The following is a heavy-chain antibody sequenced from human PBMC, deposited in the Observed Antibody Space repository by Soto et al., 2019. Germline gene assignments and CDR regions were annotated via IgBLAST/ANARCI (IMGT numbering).Heavy chain of an antibody. J-gene: IGHJ4*02. CDR1: GGSISSGGYY. CDR2: INHSGST. CDR3: ARGRRLGAVTI. Sequence: SETLSLTCTVSGGSISSGGYYWSWIRQHPGKGMEWIGEINHSGSTNYNPSLKSRVTVSVDTSKNQFSLKLNSVTAADTAVYYCARGRRLGAVTIWGRGALVTVSS. D-gene: IGHD4-17*01. V-gene: IGHV4-31*03.